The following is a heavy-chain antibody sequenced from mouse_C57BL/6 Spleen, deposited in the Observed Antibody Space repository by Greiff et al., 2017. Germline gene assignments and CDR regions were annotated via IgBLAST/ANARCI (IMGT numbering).Heavy chain of an antibody. V-gene: IGHV6-3*01. D-gene: IGHD4-1*01. CDR2: IRLKSDNYAT. Sequence: DVQLVESGGGLVQPGGSMKLSCVASGFTFSNYWMNWVRQSPEKGLEWVAQIRLKSDNYATHYAESVKGRFTISRDRSKSRVYLQMNKVRAEETGIYYCTGWDAAYWGQGTLGTVSA. J-gene: IGHJ3*01. CDR3: TGWDAAY. CDR1: GFTFSNYW.